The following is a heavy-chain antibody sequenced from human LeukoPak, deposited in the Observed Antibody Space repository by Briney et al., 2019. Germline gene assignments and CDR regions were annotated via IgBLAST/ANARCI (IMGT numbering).Heavy chain of an antibody. CDR1: GYTFTSYG. Sequence: ASVKVSCKSSGYTFTSYGIIWVRQAPGQGLEWMGWISAYSGNTNYAQKLQGRVTMTTNTSTNTAYMELRSLRSDDTAMYYCARARALTGYYNYWGQGTLVTVSS. V-gene: IGHV1-18*01. J-gene: IGHJ4*02. CDR3: ARARALTGYYNY. D-gene: IGHD3-9*01. CDR2: ISAYSGNT.